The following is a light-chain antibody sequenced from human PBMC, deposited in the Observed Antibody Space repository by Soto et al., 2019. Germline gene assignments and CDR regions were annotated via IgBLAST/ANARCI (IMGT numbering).Light chain of an antibody. Sequence: QSVLTQPASVSGSPGQSITISCTGTSTDIGHYNHVSWYQQHPGKAPKVMIYDVTNRPSGISNRFSGSKSGNTASLTISGLQAEDEADYYCRSFTVSATYVFGTGTKLTVL. CDR3: RSFTVSATYV. V-gene: IGLV2-14*03. CDR1: STDIGHYNH. J-gene: IGLJ1*01. CDR2: DVT.